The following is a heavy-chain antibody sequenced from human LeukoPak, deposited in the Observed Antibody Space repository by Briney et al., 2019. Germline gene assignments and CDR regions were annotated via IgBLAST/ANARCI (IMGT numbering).Heavy chain of an antibody. Sequence: ASVKVSCKASGYTFTSYAMNWVRQAPGQGLEWMGWINTNTGNPTYAQGFTGRFVFSLDTSVSTAYLQISSLKAEDTAVYYCASRVVVTAYYMDVWGKGTTVTVSS. D-gene: IGHD2-15*01. CDR3: ASRVVVTAYYMDV. CDR1: GYTFTSYA. V-gene: IGHV7-4-1*02. CDR2: INTNTGNP. J-gene: IGHJ6*03.